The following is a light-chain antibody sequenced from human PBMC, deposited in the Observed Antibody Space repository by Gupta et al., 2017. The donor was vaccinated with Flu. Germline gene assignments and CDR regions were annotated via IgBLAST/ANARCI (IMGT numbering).Light chain of an antibody. J-gene: IGLJ3*02. V-gene: IGLV1-40*01. Sequence: VLPPPPSASGTPGQRVTISGAGTSANIGGNPVIWYQQHPGTAPKLVMYSKSSRPSGVPDRCSGAKSGTSAALAITGLQAEDEADYYCQSYDSSRSGSVFGGGTKLTVL. CDR3: QSYDSSRSGSV. CDR2: SKS. CDR1: SANIGGNP.